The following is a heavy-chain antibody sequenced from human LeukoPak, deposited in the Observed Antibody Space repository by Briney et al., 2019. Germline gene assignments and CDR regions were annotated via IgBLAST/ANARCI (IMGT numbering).Heavy chain of an antibody. Sequence: ASVKVSCKASGYTFTGHFLHSVRQAPGQGLEWMAWIDPNNGDTHYAQNFQGRITVTRDTSISTVYMELSRLTSDDTAVYYCAREYSASEHWGQGTLVTVSS. J-gene: IGHJ4*02. CDR2: IDPNNGDT. V-gene: IGHV1-2*02. D-gene: IGHD4-11*01. CDR1: GYTFTGHF. CDR3: AREYSASEH.